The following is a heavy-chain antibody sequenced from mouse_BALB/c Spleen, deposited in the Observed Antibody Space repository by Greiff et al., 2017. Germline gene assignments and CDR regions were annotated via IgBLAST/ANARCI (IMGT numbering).Heavy chain of an antibody. CDR1: GFTFSSFG. V-gene: IGHV5-17*02. Sequence: VQLQQSGGGLVQPGGSRKLSCAASGFTFSSFGMHWVRQAPEKGLEWVAYISSGSSTIYYADTVKGRFTISRDNPKNTLFLQMTSLRSEDTAMYYCARGKTYAMDYWGQGTSVTVSS. J-gene: IGHJ4*01. CDR2: ISSGSSTI. D-gene: IGHD2-1*01. CDR3: ARGKTYAMDY.